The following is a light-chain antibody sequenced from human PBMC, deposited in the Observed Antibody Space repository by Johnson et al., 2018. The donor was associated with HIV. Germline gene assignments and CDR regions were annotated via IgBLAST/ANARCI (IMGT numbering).Light chain of an antibody. CDR1: ALPKKY. CDR2: KDS. V-gene: IGLV3-16*01. CDR3: AIWSGSLN. Sequence: LTQPPSVSVSLGQMARIPCSGEALPKKYAYWYQQKPGQFPVLVIYKDSERPSGIPERFSGSKSGTSATLAITGLQTGDEGDYYCAIWSGSLNIGTGTKVTVL. J-gene: IGLJ1*01.